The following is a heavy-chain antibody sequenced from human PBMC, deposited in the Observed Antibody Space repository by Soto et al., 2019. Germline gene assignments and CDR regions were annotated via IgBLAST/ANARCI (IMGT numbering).Heavy chain of an antibody. V-gene: IGHV3-30*18. CDR1: GFTFSHYA. CDR3: AKDGSHNFDC. J-gene: IGHJ4*02. D-gene: IGHD1-26*01. Sequence: QVQLVESGGGVVQPGRSLRLSCAASGFTFSHYAMHWVRQAPGKGLEWVALMSYDGSNEYYADSVKGRFTISRDNSKNTLYLQMNSLRAEDTTVYYSAKDGSHNFDCWGQGTLVTVSS. CDR2: MSYDGSNE.